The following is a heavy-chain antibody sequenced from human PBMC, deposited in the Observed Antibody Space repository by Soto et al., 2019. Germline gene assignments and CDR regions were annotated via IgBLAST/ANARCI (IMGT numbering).Heavy chain of an antibody. V-gene: IGHV3-30*18. D-gene: IGHD3-16*02. CDR1: EFTFSNYA. J-gene: IGHJ4*02. CDR2: ISYDGNNK. Sequence: GGSLRLSCAASEFTFSNYAMHWVRQAPGKGLQWLAVISYDGNNKYYADSVEGRFTISRDNSKNTVYLQMNSLRADDTAVYYCAKALGELSPESYDYWGQGTLVTVSS. CDR3: AKALGELSPESYDY.